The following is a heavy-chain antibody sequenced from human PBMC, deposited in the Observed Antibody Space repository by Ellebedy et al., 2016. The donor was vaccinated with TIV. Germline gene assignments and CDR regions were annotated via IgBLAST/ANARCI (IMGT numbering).Heavy chain of an antibody. Sequence: GGSLRPSCVASGFSFSTYDMHWVRQVTGKGLEWVAAIGTLSDTFYPGSVKGRFTISRENARNSLYLQMNNLRVEDTAVYYCARDVRTSGWHPEFDSWGQGTLVTVSS. CDR2: IGTLSDT. CDR3: ARDVRTSGWHPEFDS. CDR1: GFSFSTYD. V-gene: IGHV3-13*01. J-gene: IGHJ4*02. D-gene: IGHD6-19*01.